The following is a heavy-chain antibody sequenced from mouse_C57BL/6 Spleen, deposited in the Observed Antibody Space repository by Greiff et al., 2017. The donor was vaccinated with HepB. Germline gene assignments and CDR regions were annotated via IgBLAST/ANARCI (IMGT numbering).Heavy chain of an antibody. CDR1: GFTFSNYW. D-gene: IGHD4-1*01. J-gene: IGHJ2*01. V-gene: IGHV6-3*01. CDR2: IRLKSDNYAT. CDR3: RTGTSYFDY. Sequence: EVKVEESGGGLVQPGGSMKLSCVASGFTFSNYWMNWVRQSPEKGLEWVAQIRLKSDNYATHYAESVKGRFTSSRDDSKSSVYLQMNNLMAEDTGIYYCRTGTSYFDYWGQVTTLTVSS.